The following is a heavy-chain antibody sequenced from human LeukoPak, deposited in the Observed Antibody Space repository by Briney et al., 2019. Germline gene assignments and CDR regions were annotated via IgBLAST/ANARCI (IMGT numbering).Heavy chain of an antibody. J-gene: IGHJ4*02. CDR2: IWFDGSNQ. D-gene: IGHD2-15*01. V-gene: IGHV3-33*06. CDR3: AQKGGTDH. CDR1: GFTFSSYG. Sequence: GGSLRLSCAASGFTFSSYGMLWVRQAPGKGLEWVAVIWFDGSNQHYGDSVKGRFTISRDNAKNSLYLQMSSLRNEDTAIYYCAQKGGTDHWGQGTLVTVSS.